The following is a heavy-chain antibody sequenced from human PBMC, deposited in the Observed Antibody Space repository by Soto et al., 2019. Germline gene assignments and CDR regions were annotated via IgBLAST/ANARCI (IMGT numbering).Heavy chain of an antibody. CDR2: IKQDGSER. Sequence: ESGGGLVQPGGSLRLSCAASGFSLIPYWMSWVRQAPGKGLEWVANIKQDGSERNYVNSVKGRFTISRDNAKNSFYLEMNSLRAEDTAVYYCARGGVHYYDNSFDYWGQGTLVNVSS. CDR1: GFSLIPYW. V-gene: IGHV3-7*03. J-gene: IGHJ4*02. CDR3: ARGGVHYYDNSFDY. D-gene: IGHD3-22*01.